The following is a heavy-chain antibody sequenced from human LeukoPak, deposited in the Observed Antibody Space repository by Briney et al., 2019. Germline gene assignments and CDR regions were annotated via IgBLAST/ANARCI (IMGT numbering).Heavy chain of an antibody. Sequence: SETLSLTCTVSGASITQDYWSWIRQPPGKGLEYIGYFYYDGSTNYTSSVRSRVTILVDTSKNQFTLNLRSVTAADTAKYYCTRGITGHYRSLGGFAFDIWGQGTMVAVSS. V-gene: IGHV4-59*01. D-gene: IGHD3-16*01. J-gene: IGHJ3*02. CDR1: GASITQDY. CDR2: FYYDGST. CDR3: TRGITGHYRSLGGFAFDI.